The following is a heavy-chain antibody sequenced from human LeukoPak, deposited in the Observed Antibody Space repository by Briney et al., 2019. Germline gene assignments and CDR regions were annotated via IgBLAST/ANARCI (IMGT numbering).Heavy chain of an antibody. J-gene: IGHJ4*02. D-gene: IGHD6-6*01. CDR2: ITNSGGNT. CDR1: GFTFSNYA. V-gene: IGHV3-23*01. CDR3: AKDRVGNSYLFDS. Sequence: GGSLRLPCAASGFTFSNYAMSWVRQAPGKGLEWVSGITNSGGNTYYADSAKGRFTISRDNSKNTLYLQMNSLRAEDTAVYYCAKDRVGNSYLFDSWGQGTLVTVSS.